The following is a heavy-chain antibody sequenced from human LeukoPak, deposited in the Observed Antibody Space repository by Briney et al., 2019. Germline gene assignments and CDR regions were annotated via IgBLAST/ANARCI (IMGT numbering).Heavy chain of an antibody. Sequence: GGTLRLSCAASGFTFSSYGMSWVRQAPGKGLEWVSAISGSGGSTYYADSVKGRFTISRDNSKNTLYLQMNSLRAEDTAVYYCAKVRIAVAGLFDYWGQGTLVTVSS. CDR1: GFTFSSYG. D-gene: IGHD6-19*01. CDR3: AKVRIAVAGLFDY. CDR2: ISGSGGST. J-gene: IGHJ4*02. V-gene: IGHV3-23*01.